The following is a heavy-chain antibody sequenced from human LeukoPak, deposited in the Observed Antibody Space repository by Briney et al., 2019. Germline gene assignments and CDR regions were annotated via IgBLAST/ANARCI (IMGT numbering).Heavy chain of an antibody. CDR3: ARDSSQQLVPSI. CDR2: ISSSSSYI. V-gene: IGHV3-21*01. Sequence: KTGGSLRLSCAASGFTFSSYSMNWVRQAPGKGLEWVSSISSSSSYIYYADSVKGRFTISRDNAKNSLYLQMNSLRAEDTAVYYCARDSSQQLVPSIWGQGTMVTVSS. CDR1: GFTFSSYS. D-gene: IGHD6-13*01. J-gene: IGHJ3*02.